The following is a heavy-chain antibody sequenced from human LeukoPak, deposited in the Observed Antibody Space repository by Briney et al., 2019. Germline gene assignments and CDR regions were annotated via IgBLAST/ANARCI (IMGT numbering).Heavy chain of an antibody. CDR1: GVIFDDYA. CDR3: TKGSRRWSPEEGFDP. D-gene: IGHD6-13*01. V-gene: IGHV3-9*01. Sequence: PGGSLRLYCAASGVIFDDYAMHWVRQAPGKGLEWVSGISWNSATVDYADSGKGRFTISRDNAKKSLYLQMNSLRDEDTALYYCTKGSRRWSPEEGFDPWGQGTLVTVSS. J-gene: IGHJ5*02. CDR2: ISWNSATV.